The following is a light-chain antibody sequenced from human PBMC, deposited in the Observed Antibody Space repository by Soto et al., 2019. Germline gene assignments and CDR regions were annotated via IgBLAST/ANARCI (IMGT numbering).Light chain of an antibody. J-gene: IGKJ1*01. Sequence: EIVLTQSPGTLSLSPGERATLSCRASQSVSKYLAWYQQRPGRAPRVLIYGASSRATGIPDRFSGSGSGTDVTLTISRLEPEDFAVYYCHQYATSPWTLGQGTKVEIK. V-gene: IGKV3-20*01. CDR1: QSVSKY. CDR3: HQYATSPWT. CDR2: GAS.